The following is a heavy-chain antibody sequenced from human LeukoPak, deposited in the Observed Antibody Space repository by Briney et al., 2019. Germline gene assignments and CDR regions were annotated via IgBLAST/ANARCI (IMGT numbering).Heavy chain of an antibody. CDR1: GGSISSYY. D-gene: IGHD3-16*01. V-gene: IGHV4-59*01. CDR3: ARGGGLRLGELGRNWCVP. Sequence: SSETLSLTCTVSGGSISSYYWSWIRQPPGKGLEWIGYIYYSGSTNYNPSLKSRVTISVDTSKNQFSLKLSSVTAANTDVYYGARGGGLRLGELGRNWCVPWGQGTLVTVSS. J-gene: IGHJ5*02. CDR2: IYYSGST.